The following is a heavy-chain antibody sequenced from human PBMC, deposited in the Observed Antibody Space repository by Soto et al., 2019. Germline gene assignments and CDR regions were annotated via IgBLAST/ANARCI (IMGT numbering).Heavy chain of an antibody. CDR1: GYSFTSYW. Sequence: PGESLKISCKGSGYSFTSYWIGWVRQMPGKGLEWKGIIYPGDSDTRYSPSFQGQVTISADKSISTAYQQWSSLKASDTAMYYFARLVVSGSGSYYDGYYYYGMDVWGQGTTVTV. V-gene: IGHV5-51*01. J-gene: IGHJ6*02. CDR3: ARLVVSGSGSYYDGYYYYGMDV. CDR2: IYPGDSDT. D-gene: IGHD1-26*01.